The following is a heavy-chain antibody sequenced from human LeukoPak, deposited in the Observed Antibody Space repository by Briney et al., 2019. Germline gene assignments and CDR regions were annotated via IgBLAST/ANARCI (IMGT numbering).Heavy chain of an antibody. CDR3: ARALLLPIVTTLNEHAFDL. Sequence: GGSLRLSCAASGFTFSNYWMNWVRQAPGKGLEWVASIKDDGSETYHVDSVKGRFTIARDNTKNSLRLQMNSLRVEDTAVYYCARALLLPIVTTLNEHAFDLWGQGTMVTVSS. D-gene: IGHD3-16*02. V-gene: IGHV3-7*01. CDR1: GFTFSNYW. J-gene: IGHJ3*01. CDR2: IKDDGSET.